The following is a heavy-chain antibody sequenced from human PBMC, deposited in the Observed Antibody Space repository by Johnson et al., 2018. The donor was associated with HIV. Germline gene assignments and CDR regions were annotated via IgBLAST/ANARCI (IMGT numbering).Heavy chain of an antibody. CDR3: ARERKNYLIAARGDAFDI. CDR2: ISSNGGST. Sequence: VQLVESGGGLVQPGGSLKLSCAASGFTFSSYGMHWVRQAPGKGLEYVSAISSNGGSTYYADSVKDRFAISRDNSKNTLDLQMNSLRAEDTAVYYCARERKNYLIAARGDAFDIWGQGTMVSVSS. J-gene: IGHJ3*02. CDR1: GFTFSSYG. D-gene: IGHD6-6*01. V-gene: IGHV3-64*07.